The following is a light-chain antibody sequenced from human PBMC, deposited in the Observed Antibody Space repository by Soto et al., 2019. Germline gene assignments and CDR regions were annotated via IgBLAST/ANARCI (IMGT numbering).Light chain of an antibody. V-gene: IGLV2-14*03. J-gene: IGLJ2*01. CDR3: CSYRSDISVV. CDR1: RSDVGGYNH. Sequence: QSALTQPASVSGSPGQSITISCTGTRSDVGGYNHVSWYQQHPGKAPKLMIYEVSNRPSGVSDRFSGSKSGTTASLTISGLQAEYEADYYCCSYRSDISVVFGGGTKVTVL. CDR2: EVS.